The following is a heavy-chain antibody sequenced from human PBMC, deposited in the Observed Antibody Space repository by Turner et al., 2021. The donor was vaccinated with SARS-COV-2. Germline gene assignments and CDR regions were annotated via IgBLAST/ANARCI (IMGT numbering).Heavy chain of an antibody. D-gene: IGHD3-16*01. V-gene: IGHV3-30-3*01. CDR2: ISYDGSYK. J-gene: IGHJ6*02. CDR1: GFTFSSYA. CDR3: ARFEDQATPGGEYYYGMDV. Sequence: VQLLESGGGLVQPGGSLRLSCAASGFTFSSYAMSWVRQAPGKGLEWVTIISYDGSYKYYADSVKGRFTISRDNSRNTLYLQMNSLRAEDTAVYYCARFEDQATPGGEYYYGMDVWGQGTTVTVSS.